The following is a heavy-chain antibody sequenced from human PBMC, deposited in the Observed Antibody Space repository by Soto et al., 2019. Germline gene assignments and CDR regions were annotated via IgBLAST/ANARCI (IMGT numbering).Heavy chain of an antibody. CDR2: INPSGGST. CDR3: ARDYYYDSSGYLLPENNWFDP. J-gene: IGHJ5*02. V-gene: IGHV1-46*01. Sequence: GASVKVSCKASGYTFTSYYMHWVRQAPGQGLEWMGIINPSGGSTSYAQKFQGRVTMTRDTSTSTVYMELSSLRSEDTAVYYCARDYYYDSSGYLLPENNWFDPWGQGTLVTVSS. D-gene: IGHD3-22*01. CDR1: GYTFTSYY.